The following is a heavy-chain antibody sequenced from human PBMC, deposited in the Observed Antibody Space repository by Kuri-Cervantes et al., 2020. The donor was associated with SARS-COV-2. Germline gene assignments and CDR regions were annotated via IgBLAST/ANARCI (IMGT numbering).Heavy chain of an antibody. V-gene: IGHV4-30-2*01. Sequence: SETLSLTCAVSGGSISSGGYSWSWIGQPPGKSLEWIGYIYHSGSTYYNPSLKSRVTISVDRSKNQFSLKLSSVTAADTAVYYCAREGYCSGGSCSRNYGMDVWGQGTTVTVSS. D-gene: IGHD2-15*01. CDR3: AREGYCSGGSCSRNYGMDV. CDR2: IYHSGST. CDR1: GGSISSGGYS. J-gene: IGHJ6*02.